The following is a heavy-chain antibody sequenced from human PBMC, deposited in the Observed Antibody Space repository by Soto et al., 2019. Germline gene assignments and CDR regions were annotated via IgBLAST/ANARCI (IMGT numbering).Heavy chain of an antibody. J-gene: IGHJ5*02. CDR1: GGTFSSYA. Sequence: QVQLVQSGAEVKKPGSSVKVSCKASGGTFSSYAISWVRQAPGQGLEWMGGIIPIFGTANYAQKFQGRVTITADESTSTAYMELSSLRSEDTAVYYCARAPNYYGSGSYSSSWFDPWGQGTLVTVSS. CDR2: IIPIFGTA. CDR3: ARAPNYYGSGSYSSSWFDP. D-gene: IGHD3-10*01. V-gene: IGHV1-69*01.